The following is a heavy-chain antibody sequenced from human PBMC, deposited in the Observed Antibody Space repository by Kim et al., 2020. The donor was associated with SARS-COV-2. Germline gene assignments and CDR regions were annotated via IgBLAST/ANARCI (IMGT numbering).Heavy chain of an antibody. Sequence: TKYSPKFQGRVTITRDTSASTAYMELSSLRSEDTAVYYCARTDMANAFDIWGQGTMVTVSS. D-gene: IGHD2-15*01. V-gene: IGHV1-3*01. J-gene: IGHJ3*02. CDR2: T. CDR3: ARTDMANAFDI.